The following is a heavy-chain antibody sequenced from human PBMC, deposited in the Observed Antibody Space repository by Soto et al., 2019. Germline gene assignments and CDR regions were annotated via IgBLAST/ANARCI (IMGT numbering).Heavy chain of an antibody. CDR2: INPSGGST. D-gene: IGHD6-19*01. CDR1: GYTFTSYY. J-gene: IGHJ5*02. V-gene: IGHV1-46*01. Sequence: ASVKVSCKASGYTFTSYYMHWVRQAPGQGLEWMGVINPSGGSTSYAQKFQGRVTMTRDTSTSTVYMELSSLRSEDTAVYYCARSPTVAGRWFDPWGQGTLVTVSS. CDR3: ARSPTVAGRWFDP.